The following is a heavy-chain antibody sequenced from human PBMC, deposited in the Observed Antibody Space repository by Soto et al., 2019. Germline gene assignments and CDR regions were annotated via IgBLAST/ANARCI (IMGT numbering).Heavy chain of an antibody. CDR1: GFTFGDYA. V-gene: IGHV3-49*03. Sequence: GGSLRLSCTASGFTFGDYAMSWFRQAPGKGLEWVGFIRSKAYGGTTEYAASVKGRFTISRDDSKSIAYLQMNSLKTEDTAVYYCTRPGKHDAFDIWGQGTMVTVSS. J-gene: IGHJ3*02. CDR2: IRSKAYGGTT. CDR3: TRPGKHDAFDI.